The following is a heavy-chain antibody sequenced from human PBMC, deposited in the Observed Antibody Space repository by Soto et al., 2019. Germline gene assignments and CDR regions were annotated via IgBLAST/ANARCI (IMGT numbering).Heavy chain of an antibody. CDR2: IIPIFGTA. D-gene: IGHD1-7*01. CDR1: GGTFSSYA. Sequence: SVKVSCKASGGTFSSYAISWVRQAPGQGLEWMGGIIPIFGTANYAQKFQGRVTITADESTSTAYMELSSLRSEDTAVYYCAGLITGTMYWFDPWGQGTLVTVSS. V-gene: IGHV1-69*13. CDR3: AGLITGTMYWFDP. J-gene: IGHJ5*02.